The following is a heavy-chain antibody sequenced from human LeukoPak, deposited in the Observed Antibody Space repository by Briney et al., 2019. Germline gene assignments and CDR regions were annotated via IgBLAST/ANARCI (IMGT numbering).Heavy chain of an antibody. D-gene: IGHD3-10*01. CDR3: ATPGITMVRGVIVAPSYYYMDV. J-gene: IGHJ6*03. CDR2: INHSGST. Sequence: SETLSLTCAVYGGSFSGYYWSWIRQPPGKGPEWIGEINHSGSTNYNPSLKSRVTISVDTSKNQFSLKLSSVTAADTAVYYCATPGITMVRGVIVAPSYYYMDVWGKGTTVTVSS. V-gene: IGHV4-34*01. CDR1: GGSFSGYY.